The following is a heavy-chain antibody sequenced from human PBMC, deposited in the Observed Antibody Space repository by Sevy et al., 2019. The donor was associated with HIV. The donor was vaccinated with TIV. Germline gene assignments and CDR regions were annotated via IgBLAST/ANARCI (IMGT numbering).Heavy chain of an antibody. V-gene: IGHV3-9*01. J-gene: IGHJ4*02. CDR1: GFTFGNYA. Sequence: GGSLRLSCAGSGFTFGNYAMYWVRQSPGKGLEWVSGISWNSGSMGYADAVEGRFTISRANAKKSLDLEMNRLRPEDTALYYCAKGVSGGNSGAAFDYWGQGTRVTVSS. D-gene: IGHD2-15*01. CDR2: ISWNSGSM. CDR3: AKGVSGGNSGAAFDY.